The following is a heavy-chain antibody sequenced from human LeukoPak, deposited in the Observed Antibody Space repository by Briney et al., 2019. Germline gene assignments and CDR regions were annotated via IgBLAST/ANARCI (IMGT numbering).Heavy chain of an antibody. D-gene: IGHD3-10*02. J-gene: IGHJ4*02. V-gene: IGHV4-59*12. Sequence: SETLSLTCTVSGGSISSYYWSWIRQPPGKGLEWIGYIYYSGSTYYNPSLKSRVTISVDTSKNQFSLKLSSVTAADTAVYYCARAFTVSSLYYFDYWGQGTLVTVSS. CDR3: ARAFTVSSLYYFDY. CDR1: GGSISSYY. CDR2: IYYSGST.